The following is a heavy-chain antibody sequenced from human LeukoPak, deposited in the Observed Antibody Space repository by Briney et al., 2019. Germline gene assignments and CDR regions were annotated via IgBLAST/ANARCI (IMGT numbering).Heavy chain of an antibody. V-gene: IGHV3-7*01. CDR2: IKQDGSEK. CDR3: ARGRYCSGGSCQRLDY. D-gene: IGHD2-15*01. J-gene: IGHJ4*02. CDR1: GFTFSSYW. Sequence: AGGSLRLSCAVSGFTFSSYWMTWVRQAPGKGLEWVANIKQDGSEKYYVDSMKGRFTISRDNAENSLYLQMNSLGAEDTAVYYCARGRYCSGGSCQRLDYWGQGTLVTVSS.